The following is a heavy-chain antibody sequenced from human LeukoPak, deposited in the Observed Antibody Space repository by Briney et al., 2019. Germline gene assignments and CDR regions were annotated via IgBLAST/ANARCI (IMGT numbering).Heavy chain of an antibody. CDR1: GYTFTSYG. CDR3: ARGPLYNWNGGVSDY. D-gene: IGHD1-20*01. V-gene: IGHV1-18*01. J-gene: IGHJ4*02. CDR2: ISAYNGNT. Sequence: RASVKVSCKASGYTFTSYGISWVRQAPGQGLEWMGWISAYNGNTNYAQKLQGRVTMTTDTSTSTAYMELRSLRSDDTAVYYCARGPLYNWNGGVSDYWGQGTLVTVSS.